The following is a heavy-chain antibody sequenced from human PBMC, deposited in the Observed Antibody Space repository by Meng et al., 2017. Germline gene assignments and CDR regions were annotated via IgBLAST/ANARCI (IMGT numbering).Heavy chain of an antibody. CDR1: GGSFSGYY. CDR3: ERRGIAARPFYY. J-gene: IGHJ4*02. Sequence: QVKLQEWGEGLLKASETLSVTCAVYGGSFSGYYWSWIRQPPGKGLEWIGEINHSGSTNYNPSLKSRVTISVDTSKNQFSLKLSSVTAAETAVYYCERRGIAARPFYYWGQGTLVTVSS. V-gene: IGHV4-34*01. D-gene: IGHD6-6*01. CDR2: INHSGST.